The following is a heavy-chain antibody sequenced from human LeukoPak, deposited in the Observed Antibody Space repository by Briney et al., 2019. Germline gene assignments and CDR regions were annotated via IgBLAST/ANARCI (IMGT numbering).Heavy chain of an antibody. J-gene: IGHJ6*02. D-gene: IGHD3-9*01. V-gene: IGHV4-61*05. CDR3: ARAPAGLRYFDWLPPPGGMDV. CDR2: IYYSEST. Sequence: WETLSLTCTVSGGSISSSTYYWGWIRQPPGKGLEWIGKIYYSESTNYNPSLKSRVTISVDTSKNQFSLKLSSVTAADTAVYYCARAPAGLRYFDWLPPPGGMDVWGQGTTVTVSS. CDR1: GGSISSSTYY.